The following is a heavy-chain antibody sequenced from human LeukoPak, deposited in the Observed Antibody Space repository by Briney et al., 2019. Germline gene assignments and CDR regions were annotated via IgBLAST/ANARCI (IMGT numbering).Heavy chain of an antibody. D-gene: IGHD3-9*01. CDR1: GYTFTSYG. V-gene: IGHV1-18*01. CDR2: ISAYNGNT. J-gene: IGHJ4*02. CDR3: ARDARYFDWLSTSDY. Sequence: GASVKVSCKASGYTFTSYGISWVRQAPGQGLEWMGWISAYNGNTNYAQKLRGRVTMTTDTSTSTAYMELRSPRSDDTAVYYCARDARYFDWLSTSDYWGQGTLVTVSS.